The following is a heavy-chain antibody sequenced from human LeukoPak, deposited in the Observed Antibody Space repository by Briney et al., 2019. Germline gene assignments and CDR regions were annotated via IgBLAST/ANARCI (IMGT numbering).Heavy chain of an antibody. Sequence: GGSLRLSCAASGFVFSKHAMYWVRQAPGKGLEYVSAINNNGGSTYYASSLKGRFTISRDNSKNILYLQMGSLRADDTAVYYCARVPSDYGGPTTLFDHWGHGTLVSVSS. CDR2: INNNGGST. J-gene: IGHJ4*01. V-gene: IGHV3-64*01. CDR1: GFVFSKHA. D-gene: IGHD4-23*01. CDR3: ARVPSDYGGPTTLFDH.